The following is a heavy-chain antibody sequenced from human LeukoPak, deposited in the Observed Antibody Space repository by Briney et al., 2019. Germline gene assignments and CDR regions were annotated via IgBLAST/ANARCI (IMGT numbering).Heavy chain of an antibody. D-gene: IGHD3-22*01. J-gene: IGHJ4*02. CDR2: INPNSGRT. V-gene: IGHV1-2*02. CDR1: GYTFTGYY. CDR3: ARVQGYYYDSSGYMGYYFDY. Sequence: ASVKVSCKASGYTFTGYYMNWVRQAPGQGLEWMGSINPNSGRTNYAPKFQGRVTMTRDTSISTAYMELSRLRSDDTAVYYCARVQGYYYDSSGYMGYYFDYWGQGTLVTVSS.